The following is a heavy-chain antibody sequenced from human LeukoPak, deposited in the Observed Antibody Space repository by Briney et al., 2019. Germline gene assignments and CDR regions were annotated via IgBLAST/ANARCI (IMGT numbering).Heavy chain of an antibody. J-gene: IGHJ4*02. D-gene: IGHD3-22*01. V-gene: IGHV4-61*02. CDR1: GGSISSGSYY. CDR3: ARVNYSDSSGRPFDS. CDR2: IYTTGST. Sequence: TASQTLSLTCTVSGGSISSGSYYWTWIRQPAGKGLEWIGRIYTTGSTNYNPSLKSRGTIPMDTSKNQFSLILSSVTAADTAVYYCARVNYSDSSGRPFDSWGQGTLVTVSS.